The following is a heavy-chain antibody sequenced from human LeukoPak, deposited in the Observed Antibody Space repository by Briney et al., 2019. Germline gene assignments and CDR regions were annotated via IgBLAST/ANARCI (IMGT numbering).Heavy chain of an antibody. D-gene: IGHD6-19*01. J-gene: IGHJ6*02. CDR1: GYTFTSYG. CDR3: ARETVAGPQYYYYYGMDV. V-gene: IGHV1-18*01. CDR2: ISAYNGNT. Sequence: ASVKVSCKASGYTFTSYGISWVRQAPGQGLEWMGWISAYNGNTNYAQKLQGRVTMTTDTSTSTAYMELRSLRSDDTAVYYCARETVAGPQYYYYYGMDVWGQGTTVTVSS.